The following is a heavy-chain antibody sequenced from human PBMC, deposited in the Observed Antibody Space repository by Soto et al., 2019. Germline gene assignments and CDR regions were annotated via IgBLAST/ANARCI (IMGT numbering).Heavy chain of an antibody. V-gene: IGHV4-39*01. CDR2: IYYSGST. Sequence: LPETLSLTCTVSGGSISSSSYYWGWIRQPPGKGLEWIGSIYYSGSTYYNPSLKSRVTISVDTSKNQFSLKLSSVTAADTAVYYCASPGDYYDSSGFDYWGQGTLVTVSS. CDR1: GGSISSSSYY. J-gene: IGHJ4*02. D-gene: IGHD3-22*01. CDR3: ASPGDYYDSSGFDY.